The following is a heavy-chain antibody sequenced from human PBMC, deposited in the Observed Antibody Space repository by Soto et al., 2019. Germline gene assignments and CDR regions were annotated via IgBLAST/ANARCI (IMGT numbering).Heavy chain of an antibody. V-gene: IGHV4-39*01. CDR1: GGSISSSNYY. CDR3: ATQEVGGSYVYTFDP. CDR2: IYYSGST. D-gene: IGHD1-26*01. J-gene: IGHJ5*02. Sequence: QLQLQESGPGLVKPSETLSLTCTVSGGSISSSNYYWGWIRQPPGKGLEWIGSIYYSGSTYYNPSRTSRVTISVDTSKNQFSLELSSVTAADTAVYYCATQEVGGSYVYTFDPWGQGTLVTVSS.